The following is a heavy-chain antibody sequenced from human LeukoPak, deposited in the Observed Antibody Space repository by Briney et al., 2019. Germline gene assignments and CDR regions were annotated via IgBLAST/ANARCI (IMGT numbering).Heavy chain of an antibody. CDR2: ISDSGST. CDR1: GGSINGHY. V-gene: IGHV4-59*11. Sequence: PSETLSLTCTVSGGSINGHYWTWIRLSPGKGLKWIGYISDSGSTNYNPSLKSRVIMSLEASKTEFSLRLNSVTAADTAVYYCARVFRGAVTSNWFDPWGQGTLVTVSS. CDR3: ARVFRGAVTSNWFDP. D-gene: IGHD4-17*01. J-gene: IGHJ5*02.